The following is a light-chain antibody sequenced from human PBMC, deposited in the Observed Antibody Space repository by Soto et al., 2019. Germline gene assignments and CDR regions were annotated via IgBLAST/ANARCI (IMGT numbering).Light chain of an antibody. CDR1: QSISSW. CDR2: KAS. J-gene: IGKJ5*01. CDR3: QQYNSYPIT. V-gene: IGKV1-5*03. Sequence: DIQMTQSPSTLSASVGGRVTITCRASQSISSWLAWFQQKPGKAPKLLIYKASTLKSGVPSRFSGSGSGTEFTLTISSLQPDDFATYYCQQYNSYPITFGQGTRLEIK.